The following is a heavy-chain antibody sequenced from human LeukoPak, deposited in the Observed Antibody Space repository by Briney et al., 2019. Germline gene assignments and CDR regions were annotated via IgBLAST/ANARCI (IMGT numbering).Heavy chain of an antibody. V-gene: IGHV4-34*01. CDR1: GGSFSGYY. CDR2: INHSGST. J-gene: IGHJ4*02. D-gene: IGHD5-18*01. CDR3: ARWPMDTALDY. Sequence: PSETLSLTCAVYGGSFSGYYWSWIRQPPGKGLEWIGEINHSGSTNYNPSLKSRVTISVDTSKNQFSLHLSSVTAADTAVYYCARWPMDTALDYWGQGTLVTVSS.